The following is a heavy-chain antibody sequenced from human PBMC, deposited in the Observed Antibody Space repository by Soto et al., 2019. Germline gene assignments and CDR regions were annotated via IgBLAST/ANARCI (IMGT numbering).Heavy chain of an antibody. CDR1: GYTFTSYA. V-gene: IGHV1-3*01. D-gene: IGHD3-9*01. CDR3: ARGKRLVTDFDY. CDR2: INAGNGNT. J-gene: IGHJ4*02. Sequence: QVQLVQSGAEVKKPGASVKVSCKASGYTFTSYAMHWVRQAPGQRLEWMGWINAGNGNTKYSQKFQGRVTITRDTSASTAYMELSSLRSEDTAVYYCARGKRLVTDFDYWGQGTLVTVSS.